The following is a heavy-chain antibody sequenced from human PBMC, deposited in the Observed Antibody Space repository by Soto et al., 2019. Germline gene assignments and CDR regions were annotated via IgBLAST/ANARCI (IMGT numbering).Heavy chain of an antibody. V-gene: IGHV3-30*01. D-gene: IGHD2-2*01. Sequence: QVQLVESGGAVVQSGRSLRLSCVASGFSFSGYAFHWVRQAPGKGLEWVSLISFNGWDQSHADSVKGRFTISRDNSLNTVFLQMNSLRVEDTAVYFCARAFCSPTSCYHHGGPQYINYYGMDVWGQGTTVTVSS. J-gene: IGHJ6*02. CDR1: GFSFSGYA. CDR3: ARAFCSPTSCYHHGGPQYINYYGMDV. CDR2: ISFNGWDQ.